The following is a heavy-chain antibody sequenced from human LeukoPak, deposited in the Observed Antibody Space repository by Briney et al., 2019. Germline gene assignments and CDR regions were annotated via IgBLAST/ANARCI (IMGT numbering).Heavy chain of an antibody. J-gene: IGHJ4*02. CDR2: IYYSGST. V-gene: IGHV4-31*03. D-gene: IGHD3-9*01. CDR3: ASGIDWVCDY. CDR1: GGSISSGDYY. Sequence: KTSETLSLTCTVSGGSISSGDYYWSWIRQHPGKGLEWIGYIYYSGSTYYNPSLKSRVTISVDTSKNQFSLKLSSVTAADTAVYYCASGIDWVCDYWGQGTLVTVSS.